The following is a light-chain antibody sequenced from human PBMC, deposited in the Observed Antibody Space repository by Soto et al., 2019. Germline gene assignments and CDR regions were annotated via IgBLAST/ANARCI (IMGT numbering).Light chain of an antibody. J-gene: IGKJ1*01. CDR2: KVS. V-gene: IGKV2-30*01. CDR1: QSLVYSDGNTY. Sequence: DVVMTQSPLSLPVTLGQPASISCRSSQSLVYSDGNTYLNWFQQRPGQSPRRLIYKVSNRDSGVPDRFSGSGSGTDFTLKISRVVAEDVGVYYFMQGTHWWTFGQGTKVEIK. CDR3: MQGTHWWT.